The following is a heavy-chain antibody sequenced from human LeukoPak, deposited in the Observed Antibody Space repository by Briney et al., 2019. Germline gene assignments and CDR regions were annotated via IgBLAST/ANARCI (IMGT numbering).Heavy chain of an antibody. CDR2: ISYDGSNK. Sequence: GGSLRLSCAASGFTFSSYAMHWVRQAPGKGLEWVAVISYDGSNKYYADSVKGRFTISRDNSKNTLYLQMNSLRAEDTAVYYCARGTRYSYGYVGGYFDYWGQGTLVTVSS. CDR3: ARGTRYSYGYVGGYFDY. CDR1: GFTFSSYA. D-gene: IGHD5-18*01. V-gene: IGHV3-30-3*01. J-gene: IGHJ4*02.